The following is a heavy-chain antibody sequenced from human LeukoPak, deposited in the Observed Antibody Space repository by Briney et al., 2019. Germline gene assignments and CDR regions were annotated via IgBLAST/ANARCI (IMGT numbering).Heavy chain of an antibody. Sequence: SQTLSLTCTVSGGSISSGGYYWSWIRQHPGKGLEWIGYIYYRGSTYYNPSLKSRVTISVDTSKNQFSLKLSSVTAADTAVYYCARDLDSSGRCFDCWGQGTLVTVSS. CDR1: GGSISSGGYY. CDR3: ARDLDSSGRCFDC. V-gene: IGHV4-31*03. J-gene: IGHJ4*02. CDR2: IYYRGST. D-gene: IGHD3-22*01.